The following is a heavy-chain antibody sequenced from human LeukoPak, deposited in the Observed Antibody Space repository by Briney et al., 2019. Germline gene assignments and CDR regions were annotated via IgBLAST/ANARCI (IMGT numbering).Heavy chain of an antibody. J-gene: IGHJ4*02. V-gene: IGHV4-59*01. CDR1: GGSISNYY. Sequence: SEALSLTCTVSGGSISNYYWCWIRQPPGKGLEWIGYIYYIGSTNSNPSLKSRVTISLNTSKNQFSLKWSSVTAADTAVYYCARAGQFISARPIPFDYWGQGSLVTVS. D-gene: IGHD6-6*01. CDR3: ARAGQFISARPIPFDY. CDR2: IYYIGST.